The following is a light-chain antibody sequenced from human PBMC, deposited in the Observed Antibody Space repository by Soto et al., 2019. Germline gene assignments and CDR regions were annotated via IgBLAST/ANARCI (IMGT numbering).Light chain of an antibody. CDR1: QSVSSN. CDR2: GAS. Sequence: EIVMTQSPAILSVSPGERATLSCRASQSVSSNLAWYQQKPGQAPRLLIYGASTRATGIPARFSGSGSGTEFTLTISSLQSEDFAVYYCQQYNNWPPRTFGQGTKV. CDR3: QQYNNWPPRT. J-gene: IGKJ1*01. V-gene: IGKV3-15*01.